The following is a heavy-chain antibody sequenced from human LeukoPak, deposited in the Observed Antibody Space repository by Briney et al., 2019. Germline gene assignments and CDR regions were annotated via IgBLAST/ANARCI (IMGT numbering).Heavy chain of an antibody. V-gene: IGHV3-21*01. Sequence: PGGSLRLSCAASGFTFSSYSMNWVRQAPGKGLEWVSSISSSSSYIYYADSVKGRFTISRGNAKNSLYLQMNSLRAEDTAVYYCARSSSSFPAPDYWGQGTLVTVSS. J-gene: IGHJ4*02. CDR2: ISSSSSYI. CDR1: GFTFSSYS. CDR3: ARSSSSFPAPDY. D-gene: IGHD6-6*01.